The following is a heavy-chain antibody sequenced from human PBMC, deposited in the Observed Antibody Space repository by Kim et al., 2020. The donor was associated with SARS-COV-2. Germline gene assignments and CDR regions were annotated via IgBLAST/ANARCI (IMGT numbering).Heavy chain of an antibody. Sequence: GGSLRLSCAASGFTFSSYDMHWVRQAPGKGLEGVAGIRYDGSTKYSADAVKGRFTISRDNSKNTLYLQMNSLRAEDTAVYYCARAGMNTAMATADYFDYWGQGTLVTVSS. V-gene: IGHV3-33*01. CDR2: IRYDGSTK. CDR1: GFTFSSYD. J-gene: IGHJ4*02. D-gene: IGHD5-18*01. CDR3: ARAGMNTAMATADYFDY.